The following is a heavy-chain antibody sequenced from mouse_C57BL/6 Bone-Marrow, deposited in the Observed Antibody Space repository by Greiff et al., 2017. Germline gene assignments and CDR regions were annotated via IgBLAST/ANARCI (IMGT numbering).Heavy chain of an antibody. CDR2: IWSGGST. D-gene: IGHD1-1*01. J-gene: IGHJ4*01. CDR3: ARNQHYYGSSYPYYAMDY. V-gene: IGHV2-2*01. Sequence: VKLVESGPGLVQPSQSLSITCTVSGFSLTSYGVHWVRQSPGKGLEWLGVIWSGGSTDYNAAFISRLSISKDNSKSQVFFKMNSLQADDTAIYYCARNQHYYGSSYPYYAMDYWGQGTSVTVSS. CDR1: GFSLTSYG.